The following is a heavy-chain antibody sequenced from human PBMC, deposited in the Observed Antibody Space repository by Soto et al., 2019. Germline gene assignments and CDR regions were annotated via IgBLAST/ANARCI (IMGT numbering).Heavy chain of an antibody. V-gene: IGHV1-8*01. CDR1: GYTFTSYD. CDR2: MNPNSGNT. CDR3: AREKVGATDY. D-gene: IGHD1-26*01. Sequence: ASGKVSCKASGYTFTSYDINWGRQATGQGLEWMGWMNPNSGNTGYAQKFQGRVTMTRNTSISTAYMELSSLRSEDTAEYYCAREKVGATDYWGQGTLVTVSS. J-gene: IGHJ4*02.